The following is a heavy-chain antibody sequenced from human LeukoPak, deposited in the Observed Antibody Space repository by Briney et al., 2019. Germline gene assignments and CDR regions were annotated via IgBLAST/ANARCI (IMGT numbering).Heavy chain of an antibody. CDR2: VNKDGYQK. CDR1: GFTFSDFW. J-gene: IGHJ3*02. Sequence: TGGSLRLSCIGSGFTFSDFWMTWVRQTPGQGLELVANVNKDGYQKQYADSLRGRFTISKDNSKNSMYLQLNSLRAEDTGVYYCVRNRGWYALDMWGQGTMVTVSS. V-gene: IGHV3-7*01. D-gene: IGHD6-19*01. CDR3: VRNRGWYALDM.